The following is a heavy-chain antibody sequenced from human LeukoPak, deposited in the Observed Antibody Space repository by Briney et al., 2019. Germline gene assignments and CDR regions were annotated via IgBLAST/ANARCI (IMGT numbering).Heavy chain of an antibody. CDR2: ISGGGGST. CDR3: AKGSGINHSHGTDP. Sequence: PGGSLRLSCAASEFTFSNYAMNWVRQAPGKGLEWVSGISGGGGSTYYADSVKGRFTISRDNSKNTLYLQMDSLRAEDTALYYCAKGSGINHSHGTDPWGQGTLVTVSS. J-gene: IGHJ5*02. D-gene: IGHD1-14*01. V-gene: IGHV3-23*01. CDR1: EFTFSNYA.